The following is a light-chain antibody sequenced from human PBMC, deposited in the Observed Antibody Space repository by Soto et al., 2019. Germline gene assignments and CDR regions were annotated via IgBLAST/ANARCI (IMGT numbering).Light chain of an antibody. J-gene: IGLJ2*01. CDR1: SSDVGSYNL. Sequence: QSALTQPASVSGSPGQSITISCTGTSSDVGSYNLVSWYQQHPGKAPKLMIYEGSKRPSGVSNRFSGSKSGNTACLTISGLQVEDETYYYCCSYAVSSTDVVFSGGTKATV. V-gene: IGLV2-23*01. CDR3: CSYAVSSTDVV. CDR2: EGS.